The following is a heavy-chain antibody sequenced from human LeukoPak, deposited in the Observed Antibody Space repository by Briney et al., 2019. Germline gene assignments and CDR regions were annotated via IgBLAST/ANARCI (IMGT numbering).Heavy chain of an antibody. CDR2: IKEDGSQK. V-gene: IGHV3-7*03. CDR1: GFTFSSRW. Sequence: GGSLRLSCAASGFTFSSRWMSWVRQAPGKGLEWVANIKEDGSQKYYADSVKGRFTISRDNAKNSLYLQLNSLRAEDTAMYYCAGDRGYLQFDYWGQGTLVTVSS. D-gene: IGHD3-10*01. CDR3: AGDRGYLQFDY. J-gene: IGHJ4*02.